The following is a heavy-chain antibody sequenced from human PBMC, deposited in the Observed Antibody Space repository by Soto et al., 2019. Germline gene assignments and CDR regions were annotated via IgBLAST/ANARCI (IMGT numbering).Heavy chain of an antibody. D-gene: IGHD1-26*01. Sequence: QVQLVQSGAEVKKPGASVKVSCKASGYNFMRYGFTWVRQAPGQGLEWMGWINVDNGETKYPQKIQGRVTMTTDTSTSTVYMELRSRTSDDTAVYYCARWISGGYSDWFDPWGHGTLVTVSS. V-gene: IGHV1-18*04. CDR3: ARWISGGYSDWFDP. CDR2: INVDNGET. CDR1: GYNFMRYG. J-gene: IGHJ5*02.